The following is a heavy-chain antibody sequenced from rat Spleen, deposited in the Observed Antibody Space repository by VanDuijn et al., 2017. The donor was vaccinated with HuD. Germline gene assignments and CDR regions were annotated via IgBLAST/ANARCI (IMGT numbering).Heavy chain of an antibody. Sequence: EVQLVESDGGLVQPGRSLKLSCAASGFTFSNYGMHWIRQVPTQGLEWVASISSGGGNTNYRASVKGRFTISRDNAKSTLYLQMDSLRSEDTATYYCASPRSSSRGWFAYWGQGTLVTVSS. CDR2: ISSGGGNT. V-gene: IGHV5S13*01. CDR3: ASPRSSSRGWFAY. D-gene: IGHD1-2*01. CDR1: GFTFSNYG. J-gene: IGHJ3*01.